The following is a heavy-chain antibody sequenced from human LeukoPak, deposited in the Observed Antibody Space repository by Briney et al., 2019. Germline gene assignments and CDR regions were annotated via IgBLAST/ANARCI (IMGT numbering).Heavy chain of an antibody. D-gene: IGHD3-22*01. CDR2: IYYSGST. V-gene: IGHV4-38-2*02. CDR3: ARVEREHYYDSSGYIDY. J-gene: IGHJ4*02. CDR1: GYSISSGYY. Sequence: SETLSLTCTVSGYSISSGYYWGWIRRPPGKGLEWIGSIYYSGSTNYNPSLKSRVTISVDTSKNQFSLKLSSVTAADTAVYYCARVEREHYYDSSGYIDYWGQGTLVTVSS.